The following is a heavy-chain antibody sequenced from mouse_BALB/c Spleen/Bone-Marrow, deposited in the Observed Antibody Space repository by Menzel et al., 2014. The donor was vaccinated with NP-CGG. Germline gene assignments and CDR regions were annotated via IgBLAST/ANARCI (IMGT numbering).Heavy chain of an antibody. Sequence: EVQVVESGGGLVQPGGSLKLSCATSGFTFSDYYMYWVRQTPEKRLEWVAYISNGGGSTYYPDTVKGRFTISRDNVKNTLYLQMSRLKSEDTAMYYCARRGWFYAMDYWGQGTSVTVSS. CDR2: ISNGGGST. D-gene: IGHD3-3*01. V-gene: IGHV5-12*02. CDR1: GFTFSDYY. CDR3: ARRGWFYAMDY. J-gene: IGHJ4*01.